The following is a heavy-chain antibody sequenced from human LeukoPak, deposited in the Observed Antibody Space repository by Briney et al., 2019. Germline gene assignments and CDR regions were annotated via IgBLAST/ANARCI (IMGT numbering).Heavy chain of an antibody. J-gene: IGHJ4*02. Sequence: SETLSLSCTVSGGSISSSSYYWGWIRQPPGKGLEWIGSIYSSGSTYYNPSLKSRVTISVDTSKNQFSLKPSSVTAADSAVSYWDEGRSFGVGIDYWGQGTLVTVSS. CDR1: GGSISSSSYY. D-gene: IGHD3-3*01. CDR2: IYSSGST. V-gene: IGHV4-39*01. CDR3: DEGRSFGVGIDY.